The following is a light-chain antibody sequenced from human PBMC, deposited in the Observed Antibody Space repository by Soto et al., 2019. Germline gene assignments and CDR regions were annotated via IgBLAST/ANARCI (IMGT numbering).Light chain of an antibody. CDR2: DAS. J-gene: IGKJ5*01. CDR3: QQYNYFRT. Sequence: DIQMTQSPSTLSASVGDRVTITCWASQSISRWLAWHQQKPGKAPKLLIYDASSLESGVPSRFSGSGSGTEFTLTISSLQPDDFATYYCQQYNYFRTFGQGTRLEIK. V-gene: IGKV1-5*01. CDR1: QSISRW.